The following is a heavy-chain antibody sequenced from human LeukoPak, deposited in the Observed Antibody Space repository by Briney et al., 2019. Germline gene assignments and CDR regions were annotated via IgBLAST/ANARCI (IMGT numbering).Heavy chain of an antibody. CDR2: ISSSGSTI. Sequence: GGSLRLSCAASGFTFSSYEMNWVRQAPGKGLEWVSYISSSGSTIYYADSVKGRFTISRDNAKNSLYLQMNSLRAEDTAIYYCAKDRGDYTNWFDPWGQGTLVTVSS. D-gene: IGHD4-17*01. CDR1: GFTFSSYE. CDR3: AKDRGDYTNWFDP. V-gene: IGHV3-48*03. J-gene: IGHJ5*02.